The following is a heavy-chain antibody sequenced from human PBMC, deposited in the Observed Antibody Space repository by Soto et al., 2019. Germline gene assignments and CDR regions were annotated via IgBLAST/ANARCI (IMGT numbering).Heavy chain of an antibody. CDR1: GFTFSTYA. D-gene: IGHD2-21*02. V-gene: IGHV3-23*01. CDR2: ISSSGGST. J-gene: IGHJ5*02. Sequence: EVQLLESGGGLVQPGGSLRLSCAASGFTFSTYAMSWVRQAPGKGLEWVSTISSSGGSTHYADSVKGRFTISRDKSKHTLYLQMNSLRAEDTAVYYCAKFYGGNSAHTYTIDPWGQGTLVTVSS. CDR3: AKFYGGNSAHTYTIDP.